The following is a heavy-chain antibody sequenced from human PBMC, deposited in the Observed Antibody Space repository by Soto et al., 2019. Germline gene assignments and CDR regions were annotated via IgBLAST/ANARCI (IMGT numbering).Heavy chain of an antibody. J-gene: IGHJ6*02. V-gene: IGHV4-39*01. D-gene: IGHD1-26*01. CDR1: GASITSTSYH. CDR2: FYYSGST. Sequence: PSETLSLTCTVYGASITSTSYHWGWIRQPPGKGLEWIGNFYYSGSTYYNPSLRSRVTISVDASKNQFSVKVSSVAATDTAVYYCARSVGDYYYGMDVWGQGTTVT. CDR3: ARSVGDYYYGMDV.